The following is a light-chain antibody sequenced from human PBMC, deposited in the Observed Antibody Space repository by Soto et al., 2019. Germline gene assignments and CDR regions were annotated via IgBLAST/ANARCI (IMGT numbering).Light chain of an antibody. CDR2: KAS. J-gene: IGKJ1*01. CDR1: QSSSNW. Sequence: DIQMTQSPSTLSASVGDRVTITCRASQSSSNWLAWHQQKPGKAPKLLIYKASNLESGVPSRFSGSGSGTEFTLTISSLQPDDFATYYCQQYNSYRAFGQGTKVDIK. CDR3: QQYNSYRA. V-gene: IGKV1-5*03.